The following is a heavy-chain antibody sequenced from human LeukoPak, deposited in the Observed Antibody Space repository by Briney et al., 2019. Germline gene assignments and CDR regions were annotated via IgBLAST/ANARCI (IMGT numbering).Heavy chain of an antibody. CDR3: AKCSTSAYTTGWCNWIDP. J-gene: IGHJ5*02. CDR2: TVSRGAT. D-gene: IGHD6-19*01. Sequence: GGSLRLSCVASGFTFTSDAMNWVRQAPGKGLEWVSSTVSRGATQYADSVKGRFTVSRDTSKNTLYLQMNSLRADDTAVYYCAKCSTSAYTTGWCNWIDPWGQGTLVTVSS. CDR1: GFTFTSDA. V-gene: IGHV3-23*01.